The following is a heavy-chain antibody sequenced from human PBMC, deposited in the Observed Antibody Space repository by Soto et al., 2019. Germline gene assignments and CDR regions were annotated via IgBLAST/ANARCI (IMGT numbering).Heavy chain of an antibody. D-gene: IGHD1-1*01. J-gene: IGHJ6*02. CDR2: ISGSGGST. V-gene: IGHV3-23*01. CDR1: GFTFSSYA. CDR3: AKDNEGYYYYYGMDV. Sequence: EVQLLESGGGLVQPGGSLRLSYAASGFTFSSYAMSWVRQAPGKGLEWVSAISGSGGSTYYADSVKGRFTISRDNSKNTLYLQMNSLRAEDTAVYYCAKDNEGYYYYYGMDVWGQGTTVTVSS.